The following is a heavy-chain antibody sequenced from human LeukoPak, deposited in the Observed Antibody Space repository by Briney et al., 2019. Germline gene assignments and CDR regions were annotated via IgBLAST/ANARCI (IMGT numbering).Heavy chain of an antibody. CDR1: GGSISSSSYY. CDR2: IYYSGST. J-gene: IGHJ4*02. Sequence: SETLSLTCTVPGGSISSSSYYWGWIRQPPGKGLEWIGSIYYSGSTYYNPSLKSRVTISVDTSKNQFSLKLSSVTAADTAVYYCARLGTMIGHRLIDYWGQGTLVTVSS. V-gene: IGHV4-39*01. CDR3: ARLGTMIGHRLIDY. D-gene: IGHD3-22*01.